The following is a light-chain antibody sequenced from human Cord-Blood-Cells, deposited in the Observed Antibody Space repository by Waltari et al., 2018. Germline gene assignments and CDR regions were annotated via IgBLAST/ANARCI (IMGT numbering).Light chain of an antibody. CDR3: CSYAGSWV. CDR2: EGS. Sequence: QSALTQPASVSGSPGQSITISCTGTSSDVGSYNLVSWYQQLPGKAPKLMIYEGSKRPSGVSNRYSGSKSGNTASLTISGLQAEDEADYYCCSYAGSWVFGGGTKLTVL. CDR1: SSDVGSYNL. V-gene: IGLV2-23*01. J-gene: IGLJ3*02.